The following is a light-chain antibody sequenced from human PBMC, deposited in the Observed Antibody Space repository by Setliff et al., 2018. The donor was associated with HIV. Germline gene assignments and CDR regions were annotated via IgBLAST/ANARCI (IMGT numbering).Light chain of an antibody. V-gene: IGKV3-15*01. CDR3: QQYSKWPPT. CDR1: QSLTNK. Sequence: DIVLTQSPATLSVSPGERATLSCTASQSLTNKSAWYQQKPGQAPRLLIYGASTRATGLPARFSGSGSGTEFTLTISSLQSEDLAVYYCQQYSKWPPTFGQGTKVDIK. CDR2: GAS. J-gene: IGKJ1*01.